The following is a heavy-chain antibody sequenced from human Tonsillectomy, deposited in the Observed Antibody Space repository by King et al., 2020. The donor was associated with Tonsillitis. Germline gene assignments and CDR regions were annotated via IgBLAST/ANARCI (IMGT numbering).Heavy chain of an antibody. J-gene: IGHJ2*01. Sequence: VQLVESGGGWVQPGGSLRLSCTGSGLAFSDYVMSWVRQAPGKGLGWVSAISTSDVVTSYADSVKGRFTLSRDKSKNTLYLQMNSLRAEDTAVYYCAKDFSSSFYGWFFDLWGRGTLVTVSS. D-gene: IGHD2-2*01. CDR1: GLAFSDYV. V-gene: IGHV3-23*04. CDR2: ISTSDVVT. CDR3: AKDFSSSFYGWFFDL.